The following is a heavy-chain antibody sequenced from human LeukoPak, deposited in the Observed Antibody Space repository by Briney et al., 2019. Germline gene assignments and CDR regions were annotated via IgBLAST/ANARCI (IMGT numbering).Heavy chain of an antibody. Sequence: GGSLRLSCAASGFTFSNYAMHWVRQAPGKGLEWVAVISYDGSNKYYADSVKGRFTISRDNSKNTLDLQMNSLRAEDTAVYYCARDNSGYDLGYYYYYYMGVWGKGTTVTVSS. CDR1: GFTFSNYA. V-gene: IGHV3-30-3*01. D-gene: IGHD5-12*01. CDR3: ARDNSGYDLGYYYYYYMGV. CDR2: ISYDGSNK. J-gene: IGHJ6*03.